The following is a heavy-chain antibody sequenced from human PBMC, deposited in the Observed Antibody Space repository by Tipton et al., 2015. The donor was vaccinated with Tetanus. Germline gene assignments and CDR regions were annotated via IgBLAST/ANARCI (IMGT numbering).Heavy chain of an antibody. V-gene: IGHV4-39*01. J-gene: IGHJ5*02. Sequence: TLSLTCTVSRGSINSGTFYWDWIRQPPGKGLEWIGNIYYNGNMLENPSLKGRVTLSLDESKNRFSLNLTSVTAADTAVYYCARTADNWFDPWGQGILVTVSS. CDR2: IYYNGNM. CDR3: ARTADNWFDP. CDR1: RGSINSGTFY. D-gene: IGHD2-21*02.